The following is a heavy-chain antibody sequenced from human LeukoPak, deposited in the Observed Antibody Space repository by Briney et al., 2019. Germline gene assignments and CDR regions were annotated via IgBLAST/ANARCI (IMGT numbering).Heavy chain of an antibody. J-gene: IGHJ4*02. CDR3: VRLRRNSDTSGFYYYYDF. V-gene: IGHV3-21*01. CDR2: ISVRSNYI. CDR1: GYTFSSYS. D-gene: IGHD3-22*01. Sequence: SGGSLRLSCLASGYTFSSYSINWVRQAPGKGLEWVSSISVRSNYIYYADSVRGRFLISRDDARDSLFLEMNSLRAEDTAVYYCVRLRRNSDTSGFYYYYDFWGQGTPVTVSS.